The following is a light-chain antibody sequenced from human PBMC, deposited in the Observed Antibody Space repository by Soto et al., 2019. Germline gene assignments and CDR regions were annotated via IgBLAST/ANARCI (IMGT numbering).Light chain of an antibody. Sequence: SVLRQPPSVSAAPGQKVTISCSGSSSNVGVNSVSGYQQRPGTAPKLLIYDDNKRPSGIPDRFSGSRSGTSATLGITGFQTGEEADYYCGSWDSSLSAYVFGTGTKVTVL. CDR3: GSWDSSLSAYV. CDR2: DDN. CDR1: SSNVGVNS. V-gene: IGLV1-51*01. J-gene: IGLJ1*01.